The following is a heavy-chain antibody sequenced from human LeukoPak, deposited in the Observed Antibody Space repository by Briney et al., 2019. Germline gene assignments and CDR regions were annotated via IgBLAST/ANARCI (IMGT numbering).Heavy chain of an antibody. CDR2: IYSGGST. CDR3: ARRSAGLYYFDY. D-gene: IGHD2/OR15-2a*01. Sequence: GGSLRLSCAASGFTFSSYAMGWVRQAPGKGLEWVSVIYSGGSTYYADSVKGRFTISRDNSKNTLYLQMNSLRAEDTAVYYCARRSAGLYYFDYWGQGTLVTVSS. CDR1: GFTFSSYA. J-gene: IGHJ4*02. V-gene: IGHV3-53*01.